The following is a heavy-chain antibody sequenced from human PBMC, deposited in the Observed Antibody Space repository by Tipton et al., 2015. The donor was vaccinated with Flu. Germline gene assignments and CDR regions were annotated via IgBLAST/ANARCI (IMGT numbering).Heavy chain of an antibody. J-gene: IGHJ2*01. D-gene: IGHD6-6*01. CDR2: IIPFLGTT. CDR1: GGTFSTYG. Sequence: QLVQSGAEVKRPGSSVKVSCKASGGTFSTYGIHWVRQAPGQGLEWMGGIIPFLGTTNYAQNFQGRVAITAVGSTTTAYMELSSLRSEATAMYYFVRAFNREYSRSSPHWSFDLWGRGSLVTVPS. V-gene: IGHV1-69*01. CDR3: VRAFNREYSRSSPHWSFDL.